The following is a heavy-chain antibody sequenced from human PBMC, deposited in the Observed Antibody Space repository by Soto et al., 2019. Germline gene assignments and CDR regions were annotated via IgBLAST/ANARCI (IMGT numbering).Heavy chain of an antibody. Sequence: PGGFLRLSCAASGFTFSNAWMNWVRQAPGKGLEWVGRIKSKTDGGTTDYAAPVKGRFTISRDDSKNTLYLQMNSLKTEDTAVYYCTTDPYYPRSDMVAADYYYYGMDVWGQGTTVTVSS. CDR1: GFTFSNAW. CDR2: IKSKTDGGTT. CDR3: TTDPYYPRSDMVAADYYYYGMDV. J-gene: IGHJ6*02. V-gene: IGHV3-15*07. D-gene: IGHD5-12*01.